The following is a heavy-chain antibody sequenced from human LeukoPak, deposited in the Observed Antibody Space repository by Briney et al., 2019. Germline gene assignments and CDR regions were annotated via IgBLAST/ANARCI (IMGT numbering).Heavy chain of an antibody. D-gene: IGHD1-20*01. CDR2: ISYDGSNQ. V-gene: IGHV3-30-3*01. J-gene: IGHJ4*02. CDR3: FFPGVTGKVC. CDR1: GFTFSNYA. Sequence: GGSLRLSCAASGFTFSNYAMHWVRQAPGKGLEWVAVISYDGSNQYYADSVKGRFTISRDNSKNTLYLQMNSLRPEDTAVYYCFFPGVTGKVCWGQGTLVSVSS.